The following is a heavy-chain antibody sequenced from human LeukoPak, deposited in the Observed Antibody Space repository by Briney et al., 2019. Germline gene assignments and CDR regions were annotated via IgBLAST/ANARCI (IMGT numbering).Heavy chain of an antibody. J-gene: IGHJ4*02. D-gene: IGHD3-10*01. CDR2: ISGSSSYI. Sequence: GGSLRLSCAASGFTFSSYSMNWVRQAPGKGLEWVSFISGSSSYIFYANSVQGRLTISRDNAKNSLYLQMHSLRAEDTAVYYCARGEYGSGSYHIDYWGQGTLVTVSS. CDR3: ARGEYGSGSYHIDY. CDR1: GFTFSSYS. V-gene: IGHV3-21*01.